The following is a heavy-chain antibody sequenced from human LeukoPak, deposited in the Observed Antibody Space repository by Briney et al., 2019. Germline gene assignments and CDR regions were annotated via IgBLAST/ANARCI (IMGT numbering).Heavy chain of an antibody. CDR3: ARDPPRGYSSSWYFDY. D-gene: IGHD6-13*01. V-gene: IGHV1-3*01. CDR2: INAGNGNT. CDR1: GYTFTSYA. Sequence: EASVKVSCKASGYTFTSYAMHWVRQAPGQRLEWMGWINAGNGNTKYSQKFQGRVTITRDTSASTAYMELSSLRSEDTAVYYCARDPPRGYSSSWYFDYWGQGTLVTVSS. J-gene: IGHJ4*02.